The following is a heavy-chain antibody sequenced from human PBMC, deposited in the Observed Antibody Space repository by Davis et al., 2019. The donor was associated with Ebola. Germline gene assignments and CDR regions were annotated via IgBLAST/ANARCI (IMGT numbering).Heavy chain of an antibody. CDR2: INHSGST. Sequence: SETLSLTCAVSGGSISSSNWWSWVRQPPGKGLEWIGEINHSGSTNYNPSLKSRVTISVDTSKNQFSLKLSSVTAADTAVYYCARGFKRWLQYYGYWGQGTLVTVSS. CDR1: GGSISSSNW. D-gene: IGHD5-24*01. CDR3: ARGFKRWLQYYGY. V-gene: IGHV4-4*02. J-gene: IGHJ4*02.